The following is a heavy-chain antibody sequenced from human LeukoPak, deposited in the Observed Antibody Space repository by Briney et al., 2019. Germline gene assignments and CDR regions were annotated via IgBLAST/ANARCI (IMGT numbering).Heavy chain of an antibody. Sequence: PSETLSLTCTVSGVSIRSYYWSWIRQPPGKGLEWIGYISYSGGTNSNPSLKSRVTISVGTSKNQFSLKLSSVTAADTAVYYCARAIVGDRFDSWGQGTLVTVSS. J-gene: IGHJ4*02. V-gene: IGHV4-59*01. CDR1: GVSIRSYY. CDR2: ISYSGGT. D-gene: IGHD1-26*01. CDR3: ARAIVGDRFDS.